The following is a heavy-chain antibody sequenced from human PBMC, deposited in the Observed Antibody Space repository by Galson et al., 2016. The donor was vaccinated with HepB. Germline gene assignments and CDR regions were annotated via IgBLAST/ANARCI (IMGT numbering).Heavy chain of an antibody. Sequence: CAISGDSVSSNSATWSWIRQSPSRGLEWLGRTSYRSKWYNDYAVSVKSRITINPDTSKNQFSLQLNSVTPEDTAVYYCARGYSGYEYWGQGTLVTVSS. D-gene: IGHD5-12*01. J-gene: IGHJ4*02. CDR1: GDSVSSNSAT. V-gene: IGHV6-1*01. CDR2: TSYRSKWYN. CDR3: ARGYSGYEY.